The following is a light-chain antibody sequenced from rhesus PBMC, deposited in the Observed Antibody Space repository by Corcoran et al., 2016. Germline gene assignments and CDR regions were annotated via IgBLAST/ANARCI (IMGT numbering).Light chain of an antibody. CDR3: QKYHLSPWT. CDR2: GAS. V-gene: IGKV3-53*01. Sequence: QVILTQSPATLSLSPGERATLSCRASQSVSSYLAWYQQKPGRAPRLLIDGASRRAIGIPDRFSGSGSGTEFTLTISSLVPVDFAVYYCQKYHLSPWTFGQGTKVEIK. J-gene: IGKJ1*01. CDR1: QSVSSY.